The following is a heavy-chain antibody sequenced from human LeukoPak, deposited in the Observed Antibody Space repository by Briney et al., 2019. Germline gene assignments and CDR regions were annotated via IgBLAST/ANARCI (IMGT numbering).Heavy chain of an antibody. V-gene: IGHV1-69*05. CDR3: ARTDYGGNQGDFDY. CDR1: GGTFSSYA. D-gene: IGHD4-23*01. J-gene: IGHJ4*02. Sequence: SXXVSCKASGGTFSSYAISWVRQAPGQGVEWMGRIIPIFGTANYAQKFQGRVTITTDESTSTAYMELSSLRSEDTAVYYCARTDYGGNQGDFDYWGQGTLVTVSS. CDR2: IIPIFGTA.